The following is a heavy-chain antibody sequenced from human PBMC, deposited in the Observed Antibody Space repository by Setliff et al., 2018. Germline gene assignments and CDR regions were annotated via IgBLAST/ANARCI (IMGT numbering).Heavy chain of an antibody. V-gene: IGHV3-33*01. CDR1: GFTFSSYG. Sequence: LGGSLRLSCAASGFTFSSYGMHWVRQAPGKGLEWVAVIWYDGSNKYYADSVKGRFTISRDNSKNTLYLQMNSLRAEDTAVYYCARGGEWLVPHAFDIWGQGTMVTVSS. D-gene: IGHD6-19*01. J-gene: IGHJ3*02. CDR3: ARGGEWLVPHAFDI. CDR2: IWYDGSNK.